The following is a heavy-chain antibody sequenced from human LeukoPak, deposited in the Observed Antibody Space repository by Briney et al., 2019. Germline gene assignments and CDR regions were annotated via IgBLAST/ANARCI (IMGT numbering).Heavy chain of an antibody. D-gene: IGHD1-26*01. Sequence: SQTLSLTCTVSGGSISSGGYYWSWIRQPPGQALEWIGYIYDSGSTYYNPSLKSRVTISVDRSKNQLSLNLNSVTAADTAVYYCASHSGSYWGDAFDIWGQGTMVTVSS. CDR2: IYDSGST. CDR1: GGSISSGGYY. CDR3: ASHSGSYWGDAFDI. J-gene: IGHJ3*02. V-gene: IGHV4-30-2*01.